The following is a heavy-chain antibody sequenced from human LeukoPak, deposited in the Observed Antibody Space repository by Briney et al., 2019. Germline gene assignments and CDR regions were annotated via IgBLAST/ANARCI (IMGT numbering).Heavy chain of an antibody. CDR1: GGSISNYF. J-gene: IGHJ4*02. V-gene: IGHV4-4*07. D-gene: IGHD3-9*01. CDR3: AKVLTDYDY. Sequence: SETLSLTCTVSGGSISNYFWSWVRQPAGKGLEWIGRIYSTGRSDYNPSLKSRITMSVDTSKNQFSLKLSSVTVADTAVYYCAKVLTDYDYWGQGTLVTVSS. CDR2: IYSTGRS.